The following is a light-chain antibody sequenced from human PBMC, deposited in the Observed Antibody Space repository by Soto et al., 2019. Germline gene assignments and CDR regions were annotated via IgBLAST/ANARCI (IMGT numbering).Light chain of an antibody. CDR1: QSVLYSANDENY. V-gene: IGKV4-1*01. CDR3: QQYYTTPWA. J-gene: IGKJ1*01. CDR2: WAS. Sequence: DIVMTQSPASLAVSLGERATINCKSSQSVLYSANDENYLAWYQQKPGQPPKLLIYWASTRESGVPDRFSGSGSRTDFTLTISSLQAEDVAVYYCQQYYTTPWAFGQGTKVYI.